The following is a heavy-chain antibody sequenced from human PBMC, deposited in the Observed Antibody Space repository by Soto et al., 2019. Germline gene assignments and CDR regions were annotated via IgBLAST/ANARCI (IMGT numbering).Heavy chain of an antibody. CDR1: GYTFTSYG. D-gene: IGHD6-25*01. Sequence: QVQLVQSGAEVKKPGASVKVSCKASGYTFTSYGISWVRQAPGQGLEWMGWISAYNGNTNYAQKLQGRVTMTTDTSARTAYMELRSRRSDDTAVYCCARPPRGSSGLYGDSWYDHWGQGTLVTVSS. V-gene: IGHV1-18*01. CDR3: ARPPRGSSGLYGDSWYDH. J-gene: IGHJ5*02. CDR2: ISAYNGNT.